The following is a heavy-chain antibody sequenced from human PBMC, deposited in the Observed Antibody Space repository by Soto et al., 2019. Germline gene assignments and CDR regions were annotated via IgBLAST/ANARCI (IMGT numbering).Heavy chain of an antibody. CDR2: IYFRGNT. CDR3: GRLEGLATISYYFDF. J-gene: IGHJ4*02. CDR1: GVSISSSSYY. D-gene: IGHD3-9*01. Sequence: SETLSLTCTVSGVSISSSSYYWGWIRQPPGKGLEWIGSIYFRGNTYYNPSLQTRVTISLDKSKSQFSLKLNSVTAADSAVYFCGRLEGLATISYYFDFWGQGALVTVSS. V-gene: IGHV4-39*01.